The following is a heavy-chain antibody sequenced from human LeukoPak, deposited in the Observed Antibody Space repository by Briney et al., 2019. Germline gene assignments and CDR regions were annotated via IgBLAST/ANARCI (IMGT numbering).Heavy chain of an antibody. D-gene: IGHD6-13*01. Sequence: GGSLRLSCAASGFTFSSYAMSWVRQAPGKGLEWVSAISGSGDSTYYGDPVKGRFTISRDNSKDTLYLQMNSLRAEDTAVYYCAKTRPLDSSSWSHGDYWGQGTLVTVSS. CDR2: ISGSGDST. J-gene: IGHJ4*02. CDR3: AKTRPLDSSSWSHGDY. CDR1: GFTFSSYA. V-gene: IGHV3-23*01.